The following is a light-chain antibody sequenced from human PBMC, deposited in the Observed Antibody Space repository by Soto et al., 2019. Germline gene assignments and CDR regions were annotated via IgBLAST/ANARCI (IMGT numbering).Light chain of an antibody. Sequence: EIVMTQSPVTLSVSPGERATLSCRASQSVSSNLAWYQQKPGQAPSLLIYGAFTRATGIPARFSGTGSGTEFTLTISSLQSEDFALYYRQQYNDWPLTFGQGTKVDI. CDR2: GAF. J-gene: IGKJ1*01. V-gene: IGKV3-15*01. CDR1: QSVSSN. CDR3: QQYNDWPLT.